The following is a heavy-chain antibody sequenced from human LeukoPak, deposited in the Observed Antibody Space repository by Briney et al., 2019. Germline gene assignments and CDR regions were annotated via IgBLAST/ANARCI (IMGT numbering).Heavy chain of an antibody. J-gene: IGHJ4*02. D-gene: IGHD2-15*01. CDR1: GFTFSSYW. Sequence: PGGSLRLSCAASGFTFSSYWMSWVRQAPGKGLEWVANIKQDGSEKYYVDSVKGRFTISRDNAKNSLYLQMNSLRAEDTAVYYCAKDRGCSGGSCYPAYFDYWGQGTLVTVSS. CDR3: AKDRGCSGGSCYPAYFDY. CDR2: IKQDGSEK. V-gene: IGHV3-7*03.